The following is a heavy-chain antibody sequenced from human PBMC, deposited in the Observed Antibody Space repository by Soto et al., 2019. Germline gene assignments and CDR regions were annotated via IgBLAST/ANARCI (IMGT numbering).Heavy chain of an antibody. CDR3: ASLGGGGYYGPFDY. J-gene: IGHJ4*02. D-gene: IGHD1-26*01. CDR2: IYYSGST. Sequence: QVQLQESGPGLVKPSETLSLTCTVSGGSISSYYWSWIRQPPGKGLEWIGYIYYSGSTNYNPSLKSRVTISVDTSKHQFSRKLSSVTAADTAVYYWASLGGGGYYGPFDYWGQGTLVTVSS. V-gene: IGHV4-59*08. CDR1: GGSISSYY.